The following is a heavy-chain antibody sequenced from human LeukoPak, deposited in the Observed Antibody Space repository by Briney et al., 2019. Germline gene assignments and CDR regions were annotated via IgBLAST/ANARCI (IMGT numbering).Heavy chain of an antibody. V-gene: IGHV3-23*01. D-gene: IGHD5-18*01. J-gene: IGHJ4*02. CDR1: GFTFSSYA. Sequence: GGSLRLSCAASGFTFSSYAMSWVRQAPGKGLEWFSAISGSGGSTYYADSVKGRFTISRDNSKNTLYLQMNSLRAEDTAVYYCAKGRRGYSYGWGVGYWGQGTLVTVSS. CDR2: ISGSGGST. CDR3: AKGRRGYSYGWGVGY.